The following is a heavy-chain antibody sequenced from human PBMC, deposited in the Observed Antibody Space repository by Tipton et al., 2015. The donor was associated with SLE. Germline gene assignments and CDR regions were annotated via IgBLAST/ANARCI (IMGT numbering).Heavy chain of an antibody. CDR2: INHSGST. J-gene: IGHJ5*02. V-gene: IGHV4-34*01. CDR3: ANDYGGSRGYDNCFDP. Sequence: GLVKPSETLSLTCGVSGGSFSGYYWSWIRQPPGKGLEWIGEINHSGSTNYNPSLKSRVTISVDTSKNQFSLNLNSVTAADSAVYYCANDYGGSRGYDNCFDPWGQGILVTVSS. CDR1: GGSFSGYY. D-gene: IGHD5-12*01.